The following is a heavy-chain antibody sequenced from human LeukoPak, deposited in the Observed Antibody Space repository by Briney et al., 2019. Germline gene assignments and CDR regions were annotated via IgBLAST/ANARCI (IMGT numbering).Heavy chain of an antibody. Sequence: GGSLRLSCAASGFTFSSYGMHWVRQAPGKGLEWVAVISYDGSNKYYADSVKGRLTISRDNSKNTLYLQMNSLRAEDTAMYYCAKYSRYGSNAGDAFDIWGHGTMVTVSS. D-gene: IGHD4-23*01. V-gene: IGHV3-30*18. CDR1: GFTFSSYG. CDR3: AKYSRYGSNAGDAFDI. CDR2: ISYDGSNK. J-gene: IGHJ3*02.